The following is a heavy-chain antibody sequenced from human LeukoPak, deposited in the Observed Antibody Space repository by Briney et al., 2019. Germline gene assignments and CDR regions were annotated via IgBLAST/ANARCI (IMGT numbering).Heavy chain of an antibody. J-gene: IGHJ4*02. V-gene: IGHV3-23*01. CDR1: GFTFSSYA. Sequence: QSGGSLRLSCAASGFTFSSYAMGWVRQAPGKGLQWVSGISGSGGSTDYADPVKGRFTISRDNAKRSLYLQMNSLRAEDTALYYCARDGGYCSRTDCNTLDYWGQGTLVTVSS. CDR2: ISGSGGST. D-gene: IGHD2-2*02. CDR3: ARDGGYCSRTDCNTLDY.